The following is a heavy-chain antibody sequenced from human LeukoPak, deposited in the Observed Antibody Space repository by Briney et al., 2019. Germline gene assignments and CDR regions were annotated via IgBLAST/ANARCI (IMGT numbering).Heavy chain of an antibody. CDR1: GYTFTSYG. V-gene: IGHV1-18*01. CDR3: XXXXXXXXWPKGYYYYYYMDV. Sequence: ASVKVSCKASGYTFTSYGISWVRQAPGQGLEWMGWISAYNGNTNYAQKFQGRVTMTRNTPISTAYIEPSTLRTKHRSAYYLXXXXXXXXWPKGYYYYYYMDVWGKGTTVTVSS. CDR2: ISAYNGNT. J-gene: IGHJ6*03.